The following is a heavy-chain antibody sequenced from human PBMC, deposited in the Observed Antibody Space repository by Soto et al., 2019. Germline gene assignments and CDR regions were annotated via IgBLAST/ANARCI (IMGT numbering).Heavy chain of an antibody. V-gene: IGHV6-1*01. CDR3: ARGAQYCVRIFAY. J-gene: IGHJ4*01. D-gene: IGHD2-21*01. Sequence: SQTLPLTCAITGDSVSSNSAGWSWASQSPSRGLEWLGRTYYRSKWYYEYAVSVRGRITINPDTSKNQYSLQLNSVTPEDTAVYFCARGAQYCVRIFAYRGHVPLVTASP. CDR1: GDSVSSNSAG. CDR2: TYYRSKWYY.